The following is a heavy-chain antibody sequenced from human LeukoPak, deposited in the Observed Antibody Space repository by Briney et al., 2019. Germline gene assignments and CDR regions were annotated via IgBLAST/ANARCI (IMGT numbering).Heavy chain of an antibody. CDR3: ARDLGVRGKIDY. J-gene: IGHJ4*02. D-gene: IGHD3-10*01. CDR1: GGSISSSNW. Sequence: PSETLSLTCAVSGGSISSSNWWSWVRQPPGKGLEWIGEIYHSGSTNYNPPLKSRVTISVDKSKNQFSLKLSSVTAADTAVYYCARDLGVRGKIDYWGQGTLVTVSS. V-gene: IGHV4-4*02. CDR2: IYHSGST.